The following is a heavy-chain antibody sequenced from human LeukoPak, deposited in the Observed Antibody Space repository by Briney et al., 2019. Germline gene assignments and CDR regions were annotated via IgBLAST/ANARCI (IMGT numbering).Heavy chain of an antibody. CDR1: GYTLTELS. V-gene: IGHV1-24*01. CDR2: FDPEDGET. Sequence: ASVKVSCKVSGYTLTELSMHWVRQAPGEGLEWMGGFDPEDGETIYAQKFQGRVTMTEDTSTDTAYTELSSLRSEDTAVYYCATEGSYYDFWSGHDAFDIWGQGTMVTVSS. D-gene: IGHD3-3*01. J-gene: IGHJ3*02. CDR3: ATEGSYYDFWSGHDAFDI.